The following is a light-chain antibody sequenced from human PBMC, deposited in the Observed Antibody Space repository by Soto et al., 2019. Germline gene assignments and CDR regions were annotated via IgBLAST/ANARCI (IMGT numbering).Light chain of an antibody. CDR3: QQYGSSPNT. V-gene: IGKV3-15*01. J-gene: IGKJ5*01. CDR1: QSVSSN. CDR2: GAS. Sequence: EIVMTQSPATLSVSPGERATLSCRASQSVSSNLAWYQQKPGQAPRLLIYGASTRATGIPARFSGSGSGTDFTLTISSLEPEDFAVYYCQQYGSSPNTFGQGTRLEIK.